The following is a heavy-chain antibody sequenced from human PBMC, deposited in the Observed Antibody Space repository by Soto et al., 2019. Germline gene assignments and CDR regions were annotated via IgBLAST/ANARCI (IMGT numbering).Heavy chain of an antibody. CDR3: ARVKGYCSGGSCYSRYYYYGMDV. CDR2: IYSGGST. D-gene: IGHD2-15*01. J-gene: IGHJ6*02. CDR1: GFTVSSNY. Sequence: PGGSLRLSCAASGFTVSSNYMSWVRQAPGKGLEWVSVIYSGGSTYYADSVKGRFTISRDNSKNTLYLQMNSLRAEDTAVYYCARVKGYCSGGSCYSRYYYYGMDVWGQGTTVTVSS. V-gene: IGHV3-53*01.